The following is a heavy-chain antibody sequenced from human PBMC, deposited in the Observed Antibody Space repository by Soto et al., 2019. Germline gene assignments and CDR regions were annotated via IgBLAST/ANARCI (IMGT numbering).Heavy chain of an antibody. J-gene: IGHJ4*02. V-gene: IGHV6-1*01. Sequence: TLSLTDASSGDSVSSNSAAWNWIRQSPSRGLEWLGRTYYRSKWFNDHAISVKSRIAINPDTSKNHFSLQLNSANPEDTAVYYCARTLRGNGATYLDFWGQRTLVTVSS. D-gene: IGHD1-26*01. CDR1: GDSVSSNSAA. CDR3: ARTLRGNGATYLDF. CDR2: TYYRSKWFN.